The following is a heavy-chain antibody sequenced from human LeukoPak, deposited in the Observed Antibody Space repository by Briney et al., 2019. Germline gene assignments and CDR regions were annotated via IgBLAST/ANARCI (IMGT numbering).Heavy chain of an antibody. CDR3: ARALGYCSGGSCTRGYNWFDP. CDR2: ISYDGSNK. CDR1: GFTFSSYG. D-gene: IGHD2-15*01. J-gene: IGHJ5*02. Sequence: PGGSLRLSCAASGFTFSSYGMHWVRQAPGKGLEWVAVISYDGSNKYYADSVKGRFTISRDNSKNTLYLQMNSLRAEDTAVYYCARALGYCSGGSCTRGYNWFDPWGQGTLVTVPS. V-gene: IGHV3-30*03.